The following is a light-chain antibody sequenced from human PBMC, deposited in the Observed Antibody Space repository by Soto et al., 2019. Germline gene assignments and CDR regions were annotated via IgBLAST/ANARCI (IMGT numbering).Light chain of an antibody. V-gene: IGKV1-39*01. CDR2: AAS. CDR1: QGISTY. Sequence: DIQMTQSPSSLSASVGDRVTITCRASQGISTYLNWYQQKPGKAPKLLIYAASSLQSGVPSRFSGSGSETDFTLNISSLQPEEFAQDSCQQRYMTAWTFGQGVNVDIK. J-gene: IGKJ1*01. CDR3: QQRYMTAWT.